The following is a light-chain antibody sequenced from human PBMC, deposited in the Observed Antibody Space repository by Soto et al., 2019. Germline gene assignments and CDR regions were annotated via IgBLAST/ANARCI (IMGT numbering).Light chain of an antibody. Sequence: EIVLTQSPGTLSLSPGERATLSCRASQRVSSTYLGWYQQKPGQAPRLLISGASNRATGIPDRFSGSGSGTDFTLTIIRLAPEDFSVYYCQQFGTIPFTFGPGTKVDV. J-gene: IGKJ3*01. V-gene: IGKV3-20*01. CDR2: GAS. CDR1: QRVSSTY. CDR3: QQFGTIPFT.